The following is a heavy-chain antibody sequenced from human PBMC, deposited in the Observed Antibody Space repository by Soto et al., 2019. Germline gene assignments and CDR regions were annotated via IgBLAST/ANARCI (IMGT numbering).Heavy chain of an antibody. CDR1: GFTFSSYA. J-gene: IGHJ4*02. CDR3: AKDYLRRGGYSGYDPLGS. D-gene: IGHD5-12*01. V-gene: IGHV3-23*01. Sequence: GGSLRLSCAASGFTFSSYAMSWVRQAPGKGLEWVSAISGSGGSTYYADSVKGRFTISRDNSKNTLYLQMNSLRAEDTAVYYCAKDYLRRGGYSGYDPLGSWGQGTLVTVSS. CDR2: ISGSGGST.